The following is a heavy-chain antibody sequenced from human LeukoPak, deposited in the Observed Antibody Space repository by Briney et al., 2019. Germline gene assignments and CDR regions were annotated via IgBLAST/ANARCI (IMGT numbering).Heavy chain of an antibody. CDR2: IIPILGIA. V-gene: IGHV1-69*04. CDR3: ATEYGSGSYPFDY. Sequence: SVKVSCKASGGTFSSYAISWVRQAPGRGLEWMGRIIPILGIANYAQKFQGRVTITADKSTSTAYMELSSLRSEDTAVYYCATEYGSGSYPFDYWGQGTLVTVSS. D-gene: IGHD3-10*01. CDR1: GGTFSSYA. J-gene: IGHJ4*02.